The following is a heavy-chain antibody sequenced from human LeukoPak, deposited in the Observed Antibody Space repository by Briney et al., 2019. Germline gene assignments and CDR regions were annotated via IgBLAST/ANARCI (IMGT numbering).Heavy chain of an antibody. CDR2: ISSASGSI. Sequence: PGGSLRLSCAASGFTFSSYSMNWVRQAPGKGLEWVSYISSASGSIYYADSVKGRFTISRDNAKNSLFLQMNSLRAEDTAVYYCARDSPYSGSYFLLDYWGQGTLVTVSS. D-gene: IGHD1-26*01. V-gene: IGHV3-48*04. CDR1: GFTFSSYS. J-gene: IGHJ4*02. CDR3: ARDSPYSGSYFLLDY.